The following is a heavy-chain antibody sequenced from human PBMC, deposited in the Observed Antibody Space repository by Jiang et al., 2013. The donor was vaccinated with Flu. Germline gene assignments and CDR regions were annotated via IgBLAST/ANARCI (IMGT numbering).Heavy chain of an antibody. CDR2: IFYTGST. CDR3: ARVVGSGYCRGGNCYVDY. V-gene: IGHV4-30-4*08. Sequence: VQLVESGPGLVKPSQTLSLTCTVSGGSISSGDYYWSWIRQPPGKGLEWIGYIFYTGSTYYNPSLKSRLTISVDTSKNQFSLRLSSVTAADTAVYHCARVVGSGYCRGGNCYVDYWGQGTLVTVSS. CDR1: GGSISSGDYY. J-gene: IGHJ4*02. D-gene: IGHD2-15*01.